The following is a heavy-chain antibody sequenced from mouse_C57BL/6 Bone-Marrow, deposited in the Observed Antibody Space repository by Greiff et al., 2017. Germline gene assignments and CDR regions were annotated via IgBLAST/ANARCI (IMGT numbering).Heavy chain of an antibody. CDR3: ARHSDAMDY. J-gene: IGHJ4*01. Sequence: EVQGVESGGDLVKPGGSLKLSCAASGFTFSSYGMSWVRQTPDKRLEWVATLSSGGSYTYYPDSVKGRFTISRDNAKNTLYLQMSSLKSEDTAMYYCARHSDAMDYWGQGTSVTVSS. CDR2: LSSGGSYT. V-gene: IGHV5-6*01. CDR1: GFTFSSYG.